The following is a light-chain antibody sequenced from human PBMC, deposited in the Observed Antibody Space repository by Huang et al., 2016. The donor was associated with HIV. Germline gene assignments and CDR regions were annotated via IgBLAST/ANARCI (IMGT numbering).Light chain of an antibody. Sequence: AIRMTQSPSSLSASTGDRVTIPCRSSQGISSYLAWYQQKPGKAPKRLISSASTLQGGVPSRFSGSGFGTDFTLTISSLQSEDLGTYYCQQYYIYPHAFGQGTKLEI. CDR1: QGISSY. CDR2: SAS. CDR3: QQYYIYPHA. V-gene: IGKV1-8*01. J-gene: IGKJ2*01.